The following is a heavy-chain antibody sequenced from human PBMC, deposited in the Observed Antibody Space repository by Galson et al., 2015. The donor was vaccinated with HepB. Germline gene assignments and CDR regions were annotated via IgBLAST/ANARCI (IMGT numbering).Heavy chain of an antibody. J-gene: IGHJ4*02. CDR1: GGPLRTYY. CDR3: AADYGDFDVFDY. CDR2: INHSGTT. D-gene: IGHD4-17*01. Sequence: ETLSLTCGVYGGPLRTYYWNWIRQSPGKGLEWIGEINHSGTTNYNSSLESRVTISRDTSKNQFFLKLTSVTAADTAVYYCAADYGDFDVFDYWGQGTLVTVSS. V-gene: IGHV4-34*01.